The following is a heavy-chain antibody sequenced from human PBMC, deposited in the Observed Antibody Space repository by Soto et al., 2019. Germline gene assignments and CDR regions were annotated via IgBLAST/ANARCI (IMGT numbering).Heavy chain of an antibody. J-gene: IGHJ4*02. CDR1: GGSISSNSYY. D-gene: IGHD3-10*01. V-gene: IGHV4-39*01. CDR2: IYYSGST. Sequence: PSETLSLTCTVSGGSISSNSYYWVWIRQPPGKGLEWIGNIYYSGSTYYNPSLRSRVTISVDTSKNQFSLKLSSVTAADTAVYYCARQQYGSGSYYDFDYWGQGTLVTVSS. CDR3: ARQQYGSGSYYDFDY.